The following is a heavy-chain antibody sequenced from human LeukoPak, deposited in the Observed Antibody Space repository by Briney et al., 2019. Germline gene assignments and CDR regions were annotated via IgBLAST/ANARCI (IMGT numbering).Heavy chain of an antibody. V-gene: IGHV3-53*01. CDR3: ARGHSTGNPEPFDY. D-gene: IGHD3-22*01. Sequence: GGSLRLSCAASGFTVSSSYMSWVRQAPGKGLEWVSVIYSGGAIHYADSVKGRFTISRDNAKNTLYLQMNSLRTEDTAVYYCARGHSTGNPEPFDYWGQRALVTVSS. J-gene: IGHJ4*02. CDR1: GFTVSSSY. CDR2: IYSGGAI.